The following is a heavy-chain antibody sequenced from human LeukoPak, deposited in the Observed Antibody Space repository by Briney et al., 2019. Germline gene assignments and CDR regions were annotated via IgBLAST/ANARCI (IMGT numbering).Heavy chain of an antibody. D-gene: IGHD4-17*01. V-gene: IGHV4-38-2*01. Sequence: SETLSLTCAVSGYSISSGYYWGWIRQPPGKGLEWVGSIYHSGSTYYNPSLKSRVTISVDTSKNQFSLKLSSVTAADTAVYYCARPIDYGDAFDIWGQGTMVTVSS. J-gene: IGHJ3*02. CDR1: GYSISSGYY. CDR3: ARPIDYGDAFDI. CDR2: IYHSGST.